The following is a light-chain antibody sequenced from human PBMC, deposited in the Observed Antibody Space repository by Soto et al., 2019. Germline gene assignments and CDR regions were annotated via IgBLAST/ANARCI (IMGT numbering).Light chain of an antibody. Sequence: QSVLTQPAAVSGTPGQSITISCTGTSSDVGGYNYVSWYQQHPGKAPKLMIYEVSNRTSGVSNRFSGSKSGNTASLTISGLQAEDEADYYCSSYTSSSSDYVFGTATKLTVL. CDR1: SSDVGGYNY. CDR3: SSYTSSSSDYV. V-gene: IGLV2-14*01. J-gene: IGLJ1*01. CDR2: EVS.